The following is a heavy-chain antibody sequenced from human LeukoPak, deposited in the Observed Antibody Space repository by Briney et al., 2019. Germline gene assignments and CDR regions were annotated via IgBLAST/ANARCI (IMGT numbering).Heavy chain of an antibody. J-gene: IGHJ4*02. CDR3: ARGGPTVGTDY. D-gene: IGHD1-26*01. CDR1: GFTFSSYW. Sequence: PGGSLRLSCAASGFTFSSYWMSWVRQAPGKGLEWVANIKEDGSEKYYVDSVKGRFTVSRDNAKNSLYLQINSLRADDTAVYYCARGGPTVGTDYWGQGTLVTVSS. CDR2: IKEDGSEK. V-gene: IGHV3-7*01.